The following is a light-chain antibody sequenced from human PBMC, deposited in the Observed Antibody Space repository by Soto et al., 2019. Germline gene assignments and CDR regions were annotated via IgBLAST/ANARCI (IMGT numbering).Light chain of an antibody. CDR1: SGSVSTNNY. V-gene: IGLV8-61*01. J-gene: IGLJ3*02. CDR2: RTN. CDR3: VLDMGRGIWV. Sequence: QTVVTQEPSFSVSPGGTVTLTCALSSGSVSTNNYPSWCQQTPGQPPRTLIFRTNTRSSGVPDRFSGSILGSKAALTITGAQADDESDYYCVLDMGRGIWVFGGGTKVTVL.